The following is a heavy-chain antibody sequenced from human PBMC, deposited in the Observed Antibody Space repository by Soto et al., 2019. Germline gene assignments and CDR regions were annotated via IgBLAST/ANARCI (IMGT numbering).Heavy chain of an antibody. CDR1: GGSISSCGYY. CDR3: ARDSTTVRINYYGMDV. J-gene: IGHJ6*02. V-gene: IGHV4-31*03. D-gene: IGHD4-4*01. Sequence: SETLSLTCTVSGGSISSCGYYWSWIRQHPGKGLEWIGYIYYSGSTYYNPSLKSRVTISVDTSKNQFSLKLSSVTAADTAVYYCARDSTTVRINYYGMDVWGQGTTVTVSS. CDR2: IYYSGST.